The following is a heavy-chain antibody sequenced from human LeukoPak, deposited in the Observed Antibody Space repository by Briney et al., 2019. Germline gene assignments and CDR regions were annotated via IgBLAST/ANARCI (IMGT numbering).Heavy chain of an antibody. CDR3: ARGDTYYFLY. D-gene: IGHD3-10*01. V-gene: IGHV4-34*01. CDR1: GGSFSGYY. J-gene: IGHJ4*02. CDR2: INHSGST. Sequence: SETLSLTCAVYGGSFSGYYWSWIRRPPGKGLEWIGEINHSGSTNYNPSLRSRVTISVDTSKNQFSLKLSSVTAADTAVYYCARGDTYYFLYWGQGTLVTVSS.